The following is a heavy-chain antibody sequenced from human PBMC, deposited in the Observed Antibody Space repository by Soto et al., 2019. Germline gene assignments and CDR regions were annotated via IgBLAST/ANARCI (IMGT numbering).Heavy chain of an antibody. V-gene: IGHV3-23*01. CDR2: ISGSGGST. CDR1: GFTFSSYA. Sequence: EVQLLESGGGLVQPGGSLRLSCAASGFTFSSYAMSWVRQAPGKGLEWVSAISGSGGSTYYADSVKGRFTISRDNSKNTLYLKMNSLRAEDTAVYYCAKDLGVGQLVGERFDYWGQGTLVPVSS. D-gene: IGHD6-6*01. CDR3: AKDLGVGQLVGERFDY. J-gene: IGHJ4*02.